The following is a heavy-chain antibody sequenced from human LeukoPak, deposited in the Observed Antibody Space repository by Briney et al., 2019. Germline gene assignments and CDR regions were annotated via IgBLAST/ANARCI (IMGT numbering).Heavy chain of an antibody. V-gene: IGHV1-69*13. CDR2: IIPIFGTA. Sequence: SVKVSCKASGGTFSSYAISWVRQAPGQGLEWMGGIIPIFGTANYAQKFQGRVTITADESTSTAYMELSSLRSEDTAVYYCAKWEKMDGDYNYWYFDLWGRGTLVTVSS. CDR1: GGTFSSYA. D-gene: IGHD4-17*01. CDR3: AKWEKMDGDYNYWYFDL. J-gene: IGHJ2*01.